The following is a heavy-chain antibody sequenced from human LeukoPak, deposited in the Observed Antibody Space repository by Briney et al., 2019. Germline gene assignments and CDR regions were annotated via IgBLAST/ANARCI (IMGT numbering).Heavy chain of an antibody. CDR1: GFTFSSYG. Sequence: EGSLRLSCAASGFTFSSYGMHRVRQAPGRGLEWVAMLNEDGSDKYYVDAVKGRFTISRDNAKNSLYLQMNSLRAEDTAVYYCAISVVRPAPFDFWGQGTLVTVSS. J-gene: IGHJ4*02. CDR2: LNEDGSDK. D-gene: IGHD2-15*01. V-gene: IGHV3-7*01. CDR3: AISVVRPAPFDF.